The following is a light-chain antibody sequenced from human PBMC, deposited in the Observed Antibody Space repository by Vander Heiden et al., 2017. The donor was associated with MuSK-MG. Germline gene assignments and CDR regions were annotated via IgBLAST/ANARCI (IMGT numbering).Light chain of an antibody. V-gene: IGKV1-39*01. Sequence: DIQMTQSPSSLSASVGDRVTITCRASQSISNYLNWYQQKPGKAPKLLIYAASSLQSGVTSRFSGSGSGTDFTLTISSLQPEDFAAYYCQQSYSSPYTFGQGTKLDIK. CDR1: QSISNY. J-gene: IGKJ2*01. CDR2: AAS. CDR3: QQSYSSPYT.